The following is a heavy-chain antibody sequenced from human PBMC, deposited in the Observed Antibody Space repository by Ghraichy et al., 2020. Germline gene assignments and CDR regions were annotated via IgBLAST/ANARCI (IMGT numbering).Heavy chain of an antibody. CDR2: IRYDGSNK. V-gene: IGHV3-30*02. CDR3: AKVSRPYDSRGYYYDY. Sequence: GGSLRLSCAASGFTFSSYGMHWVRQAPGKGLEWVAFIRYDGSNKYYADSVKGRFTISRDNSKNTLYLQMNSLRAEDTAVYYCAKVSRPYDSRGYYYDYWGQGTLVTVSS. D-gene: IGHD3-22*01. CDR1: GFTFSSYG. J-gene: IGHJ4*02.